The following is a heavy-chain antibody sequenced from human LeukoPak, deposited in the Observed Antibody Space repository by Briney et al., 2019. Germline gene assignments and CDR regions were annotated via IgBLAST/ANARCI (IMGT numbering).Heavy chain of an antibody. Sequence: GGSLRLSCAASGFTFSLFAMHWVRQSPGKGLEWVAAISYDGKDKFYADSVQGRFTISRDKAKNSLYLQMNSLRVEDTALYYCARGWIQVWSNWFDPWGQGTLVTVSS. D-gene: IGHD5-18*01. CDR1: GFTFSLFA. J-gene: IGHJ5*02. CDR3: ARGWIQVWSNWFDP. V-gene: IGHV3-30*04. CDR2: ISYDGKDK.